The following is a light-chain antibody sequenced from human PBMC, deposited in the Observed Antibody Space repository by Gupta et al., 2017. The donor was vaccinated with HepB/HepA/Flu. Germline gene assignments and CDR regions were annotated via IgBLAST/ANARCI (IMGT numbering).Light chain of an antibody. J-gene: IGKJ4*01. CDR2: AAA. CDR1: QSVRIH. Sequence: EIVMTQSPATLSVSPGERATLSCRASQSVRIHLAWYQQIPGQPPRRLIYAAATRASGVPPRFSGSGSGTEFTLTISSLQYEDVAVYYCQQYYDWPPLTFGGGTKVEI. CDR3: QQYYDWPPLT. V-gene: IGKV3-15*01.